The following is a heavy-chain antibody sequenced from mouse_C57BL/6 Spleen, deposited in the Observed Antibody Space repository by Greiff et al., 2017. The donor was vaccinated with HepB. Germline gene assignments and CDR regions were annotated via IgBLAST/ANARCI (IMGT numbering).Heavy chain of an antibody. D-gene: IGHD1-1*01. Sequence: VQLQQSGAELARPGASVKLSCKASGYTFTSYGISWVKQRTGQGLEWIGEIYPRSGNTYYNEKFKGKATLTADKPSSTAYMELRSLTSEDAAVYFGARRYYGTYYYAMDDWGQGTSVTVSS. CDR2: IYPRSGNT. CDR1: GYTFTSYG. V-gene: IGHV1-81*01. CDR3: ARRYYGTYYYAMDD. J-gene: IGHJ4*01.